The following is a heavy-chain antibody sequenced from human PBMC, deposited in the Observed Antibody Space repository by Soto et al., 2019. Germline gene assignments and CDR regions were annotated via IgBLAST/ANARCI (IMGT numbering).Heavy chain of an antibody. D-gene: IGHD3-22*01. CDR2: IYPGDSDT. CDR3: ARMSNYDTSGFSEHFDF. J-gene: IGHJ4*02. CDR1: GYDFSTYW. V-gene: IGHV5-51*01. Sequence: GESLKISCKASGYDFSTYWIAWVRQMPGKGLEWMGIIYPGDSDTRYSPSFHGQVTISADKSVTTAYLQWRSLKASDSAMYYCARMSNYDTSGFSEHFDFWAQGTLVTVAS.